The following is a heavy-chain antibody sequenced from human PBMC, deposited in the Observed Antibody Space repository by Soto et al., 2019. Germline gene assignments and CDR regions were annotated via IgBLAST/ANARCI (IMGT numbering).Heavy chain of an antibody. CDR1: GFTFSSYA. CDR3: VKDTGHMIVVERFDP. V-gene: IGHV3-64D*06. J-gene: IGHJ5*02. D-gene: IGHD3-22*01. CDR2: ISSNGGST. Sequence: GGSLRLSCSASGFTFSSYAMHWVRQAPGKGLEYVSAISSNGGSTYYADSVKGRFTISRDNSKNTQYLQMSSLRAEDTAVYYCVKDTGHMIVVERFDPWGQGTLVTV.